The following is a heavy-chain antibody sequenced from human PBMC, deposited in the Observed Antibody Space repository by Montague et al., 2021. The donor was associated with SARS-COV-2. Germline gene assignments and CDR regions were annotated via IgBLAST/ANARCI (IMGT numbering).Heavy chain of an antibody. CDR1: GGSISSYY. CDR3: ARADFWSGYLYFDY. J-gene: IGHJ4*02. Sequence: SETLSLTCTVSGGSISSYYWSWIRRPPGKGLEWIGRIYTSGSTNYNPSLKSRVTISVDTSKNQFSLKLSSVTAADTAVYYCARADFWSGYLYFDYWGQGILVTVSS. D-gene: IGHD3-3*01. V-gene: IGHV4-4*07. CDR2: IYTSGST.